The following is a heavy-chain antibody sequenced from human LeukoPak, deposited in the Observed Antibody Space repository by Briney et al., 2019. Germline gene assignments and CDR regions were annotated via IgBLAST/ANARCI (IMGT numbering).Heavy chain of an antibody. Sequence: PGRSLILSCAASGFTFSSYGMHWVRQAQGKGLEWVSYISSSGSTIYYADSVKGRFTISRDNAKNSLYLQMSSLRAEDTAVYYCAELGITMIGGVWGKGTTVTISS. CDR3: AELGITMIGGV. D-gene: IGHD3-10*02. V-gene: IGHV3-48*04. J-gene: IGHJ6*01. CDR1: GFTFSSYG. CDR2: ISSSGSTI.